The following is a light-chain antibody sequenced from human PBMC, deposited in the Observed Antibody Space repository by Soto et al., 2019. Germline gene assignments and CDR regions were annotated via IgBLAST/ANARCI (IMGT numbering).Light chain of an antibody. J-gene: IGKJ1*01. CDR3: QQYSTHPWT. V-gene: IGKV1-5*03. CDR1: QSISSW. CDR2: TAS. Sequence: DIQMTQSPSTLSASVGDRVTITCRASQSISSWLAWYQQEPGKAPKLLISTASSLKSGVPSKFSGSGSGTEFTLTFISVKPEDFADYGGQQYSTHPWTFGQGTKVEIK.